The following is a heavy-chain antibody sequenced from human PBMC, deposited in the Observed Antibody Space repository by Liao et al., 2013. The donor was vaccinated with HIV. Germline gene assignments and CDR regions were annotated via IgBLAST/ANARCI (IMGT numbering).Heavy chain of an antibody. D-gene: IGHD3-22*01. CDR3: ARTTSSLIGYFGH. Sequence: QVQLQESGPGLVKPSQTLSLTCTVSGGSISSGSYYWSWIRQPAGKGLEWVGRVSSAESASNPALESRVTMSLDTSKNQFSLKLNSVTAADTAVYYCARTTSSLIGYFGHWGQGILVTVYS. J-gene: IGHJ4*02. CDR1: GGSISSGSYY. CDR2: VSSAESA. V-gene: IGHV4-61*02.